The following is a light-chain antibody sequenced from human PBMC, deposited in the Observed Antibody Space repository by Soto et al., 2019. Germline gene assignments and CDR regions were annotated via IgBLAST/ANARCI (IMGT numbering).Light chain of an antibody. V-gene: IGKV3D-15*01. CDR3: HHYNNWPPET. CDR2: GSS. CDR1: QSISNN. J-gene: IGKJ1*01. Sequence: EIVMTQSPATLSVSPGERASLSCRASQSISNNLAWYQQRRGQPPRLLIYGSSTRATDIPPRFSGSGSGTEITLTLRSLQSEDSAVYYCHHYNNWPPETFGQGTKVEI.